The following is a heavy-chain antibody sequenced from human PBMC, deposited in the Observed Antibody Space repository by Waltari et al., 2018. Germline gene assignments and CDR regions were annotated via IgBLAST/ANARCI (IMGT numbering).Heavy chain of an antibody. CDR1: GFTFSSYW. D-gene: IGHD1-20*01. Sequence: EVQLVESGGGLGQPGGSLRLSCAASGFTFSSYWMTWVRHAPAKGQERVASIKQDGSEAVYVDSVKGLFTISGDNTKNSLYLQVKSLRVEETAVYYCARGSFNWNQGGWFDSWCQGTLVTVSS. CDR2: IKQDGSEA. V-gene: IGHV3-7*01. CDR3: ARGSFNWNQGGWFDS. J-gene: IGHJ5*01.